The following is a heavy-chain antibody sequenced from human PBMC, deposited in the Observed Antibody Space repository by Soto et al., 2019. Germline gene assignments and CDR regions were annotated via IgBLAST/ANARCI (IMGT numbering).Heavy chain of an antibody. CDR2: INPSGGST. CDR3: ARVVSGLRGFSGFDI. D-gene: IGHD5-12*01. CDR1: GYTFTSYY. Sequence: ASVKVSCKASGYTFTSYYMHWVRQAPGQGLEWMGIINPSGGSTSCAQKFQGRVTMTRDTSTSTVYMELNSLRSEDTAVYYCARVVSGLRGFSGFDIWGQGTMVTVSS. J-gene: IGHJ3*02. V-gene: IGHV1-46*01.